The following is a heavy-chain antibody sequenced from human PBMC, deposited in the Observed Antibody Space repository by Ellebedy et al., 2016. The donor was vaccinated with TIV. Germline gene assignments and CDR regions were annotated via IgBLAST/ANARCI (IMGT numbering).Heavy chain of an antibody. D-gene: IGHD6-19*01. CDR2: IYSSGSG. CDR1: GDSISGYY. J-gene: IGHJ4*02. CDR3: ARSGGWYTPYDY. Sequence: MPSETLSLTCTVSGDSISGYYWSWIQQPPGKGLEWIGYIYSSGSGEYNPSLKSRVTMSVDTSRGQFSLRLNSVTAADTAVYYCARSGGWYTPYDYWGQGTLVTVSS. V-gene: IGHV4-59*01.